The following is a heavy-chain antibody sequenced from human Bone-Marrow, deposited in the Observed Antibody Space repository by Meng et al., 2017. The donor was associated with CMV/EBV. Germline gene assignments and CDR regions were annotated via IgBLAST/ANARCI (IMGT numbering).Heavy chain of an antibody. CDR3: AGGPADYSSGWYDY. D-gene: IGHD6-19*01. J-gene: IGHJ4*02. V-gene: IGHV4-61*01. Sequence: SETLSLTCTVSGGSVSSGSYYWSWIRQPPGKGLEWIGYIYYNGGTNHNPSLKSRVTISVGTSRNQLSLKLSSVTAADTARYYCAGGPADYSSGWYDYWGQGTLVTVSS. CDR1: GGSVSSGSYY. CDR2: IYYNGGT.